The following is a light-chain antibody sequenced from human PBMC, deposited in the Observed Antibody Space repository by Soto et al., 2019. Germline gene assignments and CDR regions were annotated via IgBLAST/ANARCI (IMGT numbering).Light chain of an antibody. J-gene: IGLJ2*01. CDR3: CSYAASNTLI. CDR1: SSNVGSYDL. CDR2: EVT. Sequence: QSALTQPASVSGSPGQSITISCTGTSSNVGSYDLVSWYQQHPGKAPKLLIYEVTKRPSGVSNRFSGSKSCNTASLTISGLQAEDEADYACCSYAASNTLIFGGGTKLTVL. V-gene: IGLV2-23*02.